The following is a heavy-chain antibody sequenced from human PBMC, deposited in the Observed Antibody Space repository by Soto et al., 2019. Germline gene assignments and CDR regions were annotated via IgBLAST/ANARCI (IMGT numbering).Heavy chain of an antibody. CDR1: GFTFSSYA. V-gene: IGHV3-23*01. J-gene: IGHJ4*02. CDR2: ISGSGGSP. Sequence: EVQLLESGGGLVQPGGSLRLSCAASGFTFSSYAMSWVRQAPGKGLEWVSTISGSGGSPYYEDSVKGRFTISRDNSKNTLYLQMNSLRAEDMAVYYCAKRRYCSLTSCYGKPFDYWGQGTLFTVSS. CDR3: AKRRYCSLTSCYGKPFDY. D-gene: IGHD2-2*01.